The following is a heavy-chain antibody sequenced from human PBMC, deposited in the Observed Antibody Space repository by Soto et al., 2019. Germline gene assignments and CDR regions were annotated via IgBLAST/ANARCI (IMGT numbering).Heavy chain of an antibody. Sequence: QMQLVQSGPEVKKPGTSVKVSCKASGFTFTSSAVQWVRQARGQRLEWIGWIVVGSGNTNYAQKFQERVTISRDMSTSTAYMELSSLRSEDTAVYYCAAGIGGGTPDYWGQGTLVTVSS. J-gene: IGHJ4*02. V-gene: IGHV1-58*01. CDR1: GFTFTSSA. D-gene: IGHD2-15*01. CDR2: IVVGSGNT. CDR3: AAGIGGGTPDY.